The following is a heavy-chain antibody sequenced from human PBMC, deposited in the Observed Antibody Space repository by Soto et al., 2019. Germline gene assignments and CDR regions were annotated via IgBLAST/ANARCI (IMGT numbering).Heavy chain of an antibody. J-gene: IGHJ3*02. Sequence: SGGSLRLSCAASGFILSSYSIHWVRQAPGKGLEWVALIAYDGITQYYGDSVKGRFFVSRDTSKNTLFLQLNSLRGEDTAVYYCAATYYYDSSGYYWSVFAFDIWGQGTMVTVSS. CDR3: AATYYYDSSGYYWSVFAFDI. CDR2: IAYDGITQ. CDR1: GFILSSYS. V-gene: IGHV3-30-3*01. D-gene: IGHD3-22*01.